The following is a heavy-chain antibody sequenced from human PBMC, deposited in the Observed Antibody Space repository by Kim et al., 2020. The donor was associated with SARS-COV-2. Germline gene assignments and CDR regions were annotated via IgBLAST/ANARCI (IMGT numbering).Heavy chain of an antibody. D-gene: IGHD2-15*01. J-gene: IGHJ4*02. V-gene: IGHV4-39*01. CDR2: T. CDR3: ARRTEAGGYFDF. Sequence: TDYNPSLKSRVTISVDTSRNQFSLNQASVTAADAAVYYCARRTEAGGYFDFWGQGSPVTVAS.